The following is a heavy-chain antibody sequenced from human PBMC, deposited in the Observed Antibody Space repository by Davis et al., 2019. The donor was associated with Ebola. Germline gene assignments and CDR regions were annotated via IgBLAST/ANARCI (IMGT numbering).Heavy chain of an antibody. J-gene: IGHJ6*02. D-gene: IGHD3-10*01. CDR1: GGSFSGYY. V-gene: IGHV4-34*01. CDR3: ARVPLVTMVQGVTYYYYGMDV. Sequence: SETLSLTCAVYGGSFSGYYWSWIRQPPGKGLEWIGEINHSGSTNYNPSLKSRVTISVDKSKNQFSLKLSSVTAADTAVYYCARVPLVTMVQGVTYYYYGMDVWGQGTTVTVSS. CDR2: INHSGST.